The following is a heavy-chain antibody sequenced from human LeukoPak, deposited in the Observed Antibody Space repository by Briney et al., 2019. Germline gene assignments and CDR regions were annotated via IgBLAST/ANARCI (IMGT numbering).Heavy chain of an antibody. V-gene: IGHV1-2*02. D-gene: IGHD4-17*01. Sequence: ASVKVSCKASGYTFTGYYMHWVRQAPGQGLEWMGWINPNSGGTNYAQKFQGRVTMTRDTSTSTAYMELRSLRSDDTAVYYCARESYGDYVDPPSDYWGQGTLVTVSS. CDR2: INPNSGGT. J-gene: IGHJ4*02. CDR1: GYTFTGYY. CDR3: ARESYGDYVDPPSDY.